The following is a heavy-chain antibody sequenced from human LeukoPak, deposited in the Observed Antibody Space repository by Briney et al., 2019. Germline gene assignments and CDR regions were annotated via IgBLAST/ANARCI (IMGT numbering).Heavy chain of an antibody. CDR1: GGSFSGYY. Sequence: SETLSLTCAVYGGSFSGYYWSWIRQPPGKGLEWIGEINHSGSTNYNPSLKSRVTISVDTSKNQFSLKLSSVTAADTAVYYCARADDFWSGYRSYYYGMDVWGQGTTVTVPS. V-gene: IGHV4-34*01. J-gene: IGHJ6*02. CDR3: ARADDFWSGYRSYYYGMDV. D-gene: IGHD3-3*01. CDR2: INHSGST.